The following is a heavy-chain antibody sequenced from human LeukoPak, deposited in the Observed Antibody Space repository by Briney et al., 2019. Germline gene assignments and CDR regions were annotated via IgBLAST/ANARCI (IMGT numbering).Heavy chain of an antibody. CDR1: GFTFINAW. V-gene: IGHV3-30*03. Sequence: PGGSLRLSCAASGFTFINAWMAWVRQAPGKGLEWVALISYDASNKYYADSVKGRFTISRDNSKNTLYLQLNSLRTEDTAVYYCARGARGSGWRVFDIWGQGTMVTVSS. CDR2: ISYDASNK. CDR3: ARGARGSGWRVFDI. D-gene: IGHD6-19*01. J-gene: IGHJ3*02.